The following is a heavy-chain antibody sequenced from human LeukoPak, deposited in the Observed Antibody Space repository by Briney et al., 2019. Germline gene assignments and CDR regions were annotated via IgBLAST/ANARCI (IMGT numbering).Heavy chain of an antibody. D-gene: IGHD3-10*01. Sequence: GGSLRLSCAASGFTFSSYAMSWVRQAPGKGLEWVSAISGSGGSTYYADSVKGRFTISRDNSKNTLYLQMNSLRAEDTGVYYCAKDQGLWFGELLPNWGQGTLVTVSS. CDR3: AKDQGLWFGELLPN. J-gene: IGHJ4*02. V-gene: IGHV3-23*01. CDR2: ISGSGGST. CDR1: GFTFSSYA.